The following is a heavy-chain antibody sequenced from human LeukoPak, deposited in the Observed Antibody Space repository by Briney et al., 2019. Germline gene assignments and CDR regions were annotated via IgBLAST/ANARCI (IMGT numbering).Heavy chain of an antibody. V-gene: IGHV3-30*02. D-gene: IGHD2-15*01. Sequence: PGKSLRLSCAASGFTFSSYGMHWVRQAPGKGLEWVAFIRFDGSNKYYADSVKGRFTISRDNSKNTLDLQMSSLRAEDTAVYYCAKGSASSRPYYFDYWGQGALVTVSS. CDR3: AKGSASSRPYYFDY. CDR2: IRFDGSNK. J-gene: IGHJ4*02. CDR1: GFTFSSYG.